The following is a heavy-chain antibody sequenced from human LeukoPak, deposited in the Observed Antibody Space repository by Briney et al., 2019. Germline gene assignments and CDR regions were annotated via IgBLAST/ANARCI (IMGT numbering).Heavy chain of an antibody. CDR3: ARSYASGIHYMDV. CDR1: GFTFCKHA. CDR2: ISLTGDST. V-gene: IGHV3-64*01. D-gene: IGHD3-10*01. J-gene: IGHJ6*03. Sequence: GGSLRPSCAASGFTFCKHAMHWVRQGPGKGLEYVSAISLTGDSTYYANSVKGRFTISRDDSKNTLYLQMGSLQTEDMAVYYCARSYASGIHYMDVWGKGSTVTVSS.